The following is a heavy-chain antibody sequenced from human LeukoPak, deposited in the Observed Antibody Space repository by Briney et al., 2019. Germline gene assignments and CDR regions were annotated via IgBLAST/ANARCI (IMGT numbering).Heavy chain of an antibody. CDR1: GFTLSSYE. J-gene: IGHJ6*03. Sequence: GGSLRLSCTGSGFTLSSYEMTWIRQAPGKGLEWVSSIDYSGDSPYYADSVKGRFTMSRDNSKNIVYLQLSSLRSDDTAVYYCARDCGGDCYPSPYYYYYYYMDVWGKGTTVTISS. CDR2: IDYSGDSP. CDR3: ARDCGGDCYPSPYYYYYYYMDV. D-gene: IGHD2-21*02. V-gene: IGHV3-23*01.